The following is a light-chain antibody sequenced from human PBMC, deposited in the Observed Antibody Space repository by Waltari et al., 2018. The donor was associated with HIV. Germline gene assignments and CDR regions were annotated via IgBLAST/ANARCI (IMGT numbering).Light chain of an antibody. CDR3: CSYAGSSNWV. CDR1: SSDVGHYNL. CDR2: EGL. J-gene: IGLJ3*02. V-gene: IGLV2-23*01. Sequence: QSALTQPASVSGSPGQSITISCTGSSSDVGHYNLVSWYQQHPGKAPKLMIYEGLNRPSGVSKRFSGSNSSNTASLTISVRQAEDEADYYCCSYAGSSNWVFGGGTKLTVL.